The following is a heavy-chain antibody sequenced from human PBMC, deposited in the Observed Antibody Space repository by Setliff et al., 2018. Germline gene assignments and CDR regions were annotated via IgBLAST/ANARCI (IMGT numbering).Heavy chain of an antibody. J-gene: IGHJ6*03. CDR3: ARGGGSALPNYYYFNYMDV. V-gene: IGHV4-34*01. Sequence: SETLSLTCAVYGGSFSGYYWSWIRQPPGKRLEWIGEINHSGSTNYNQSLESRVTLSVDTSKNQFSLQLTSVTAADTAIYYCARGGGSALPNYYYFNYMDVWGKGATVTVSS. D-gene: IGHD1-26*01. CDR1: GGSFSGYY. CDR2: INHSGST.